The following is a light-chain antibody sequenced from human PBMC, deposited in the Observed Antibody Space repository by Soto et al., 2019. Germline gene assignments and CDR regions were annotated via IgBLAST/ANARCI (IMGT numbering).Light chain of an antibody. J-gene: IGLJ1*01. V-gene: IGLV2-23*02. CDR1: SSEVGSYNL. CDR2: EVS. Sequence: QSVLTQPASVSGSSGQSITISCTGTSSEVGSYNLVSWYQQHPGKAPKLMIYEVSKRPSGVSNRFSGSKSGNTASLTISGLQAEDEADYYCCSYAGSSTFLYVFGTGTKVTVL. CDR3: CSYAGSSTFLYV.